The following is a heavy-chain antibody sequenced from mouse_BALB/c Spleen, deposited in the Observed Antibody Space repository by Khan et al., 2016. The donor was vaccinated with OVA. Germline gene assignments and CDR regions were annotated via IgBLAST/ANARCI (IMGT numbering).Heavy chain of an antibody. V-gene: IGHV3-2*02. CDR1: GYSITSDYA. Sequence: EVKLLESGPGLVKPSQSLSLTCTVTGYSITSDYAWNWIRQFPGNKLEWMGYISYSGSTSYNPSLKSRISITRDTSKNQFFLQLNSVTTEDTATYYCARGAMITTRYFDYWGQGTTLTVAS. D-gene: IGHD2-4*01. CDR2: ISYSGST. CDR3: ARGAMITTRYFDY. J-gene: IGHJ2*01.